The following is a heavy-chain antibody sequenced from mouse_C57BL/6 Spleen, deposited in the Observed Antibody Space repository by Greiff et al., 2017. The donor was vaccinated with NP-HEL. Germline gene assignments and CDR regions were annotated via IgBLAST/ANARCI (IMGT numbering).Heavy chain of an antibody. CDR2: ISSGGSYT. CDR1: GFTFSSYG. Sequence: VQGVESGGDLVKPGGSLKLSCAASGFTFSSYGMSWVRQTPDKRLEWVATISSGGSYTYYPDSVKGRFTISRDNAKNTLYLQMSSLKSEDTAMYYCARYDYDAMDYWGQGTSVTVSS. D-gene: IGHD2-10*02. V-gene: IGHV5-6*01. CDR3: ARYDYDAMDY. J-gene: IGHJ4*01.